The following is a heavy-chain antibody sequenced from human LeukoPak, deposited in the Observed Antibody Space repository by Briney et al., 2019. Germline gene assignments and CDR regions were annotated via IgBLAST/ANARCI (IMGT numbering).Heavy chain of an antibody. V-gene: IGHV3-21*01. J-gene: IGHJ4*02. D-gene: IGHD2-15*01. CDR2: ISSSSSYI. Sequence: TGGSLRLSCAASGFTFSSYSMNWVRQAPGKGLEWVSSISSSSSYIYYADSVKGRFTISRDNAKNSLYLQMNSLRAEDTAVYYCARGRYCSGGSCYGVPGFDYWGQGTLVTVSS. CDR1: GFTFSSYS. CDR3: ARGRYCSGGSCYGVPGFDY.